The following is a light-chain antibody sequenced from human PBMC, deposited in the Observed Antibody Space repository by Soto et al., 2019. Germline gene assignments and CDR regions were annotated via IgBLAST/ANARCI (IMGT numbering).Light chain of an antibody. CDR1: QSISSW. CDR3: QQHDNLRT. V-gene: IGKV1-5*01. J-gene: IGKJ1*01. Sequence: DIQMTQSPSTLSASVGDRVTITCRASQSISSWLAWYQQKPGKAPKLLIYDASSLESRVPSRFSGSGSGTEFTLTINSLQPDDFATYYCQQHDNLRTFGQGTKVDIK. CDR2: DAS.